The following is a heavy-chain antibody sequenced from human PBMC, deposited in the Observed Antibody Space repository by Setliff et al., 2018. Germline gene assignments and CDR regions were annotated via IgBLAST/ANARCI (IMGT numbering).Heavy chain of an antibody. J-gene: IGHJ6*03. D-gene: IGHD6-13*01. V-gene: IGHV3-30*01. CDR3: ARSRYTSRWYEMSAMDV. Sequence: PGGSLRLSCVASGFTFSNYAMPWVRQAPGKGLEWVAVITYDGTNNFYADSVKGRFTISRDISKNTLYLQMNSLRPEDTALYYCARSRYTSRWYEMSAMDVWGKGTTVTVSS. CDR1: GFTFSNYA. CDR2: ITYDGTNN.